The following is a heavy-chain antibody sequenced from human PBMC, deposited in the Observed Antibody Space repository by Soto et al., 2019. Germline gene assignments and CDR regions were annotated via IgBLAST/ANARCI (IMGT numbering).Heavy chain of an antibody. V-gene: IGHV1-69*01. D-gene: IGHD5-12*01. CDR3: ARDLGGEATIRY. Sequence: QVQLVQSGAEVKKPGSSVTVSCKASGGSFSNFVISWVRQAPGQGLEWMGGIIPNFGTTNYAQKFQGKVTITADETTRTAYLELSGLTSEDTSVYYCARDLGGEATIRYWGQGTLVTVSS. J-gene: IGHJ4*02. CDR1: GGSFSNFV. CDR2: IIPNFGTT.